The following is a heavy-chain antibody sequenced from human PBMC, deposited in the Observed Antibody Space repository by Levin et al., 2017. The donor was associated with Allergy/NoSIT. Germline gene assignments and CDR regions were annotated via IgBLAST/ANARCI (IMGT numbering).Heavy chain of an antibody. J-gene: IGHJ3*02. CDR2: TYYRSKWYN. Sequence: PSQTLSLTCAISGDSVSSNSAAWNWIRQSPSRGLEWLGRTYYRSKWYNDYAVSVKSRITINPDTSKNQFSLQLNSVTPEDTAVYYCARLPLRDPLSHVSSPGGAFDIWGQGTMVTVSS. D-gene: IGHD3-10*01. CDR3: ARLPLRDPLSHVSSPGGAFDI. CDR1: GDSVSSNSAA. V-gene: IGHV6-1*01.